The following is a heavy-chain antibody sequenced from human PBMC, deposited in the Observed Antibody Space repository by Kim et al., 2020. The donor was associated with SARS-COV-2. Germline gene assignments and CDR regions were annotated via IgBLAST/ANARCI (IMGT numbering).Heavy chain of an antibody. CDR3: ARGYCSSTSCYYYYGMDV. V-gene: IGHV1-18*01. Sequence: ASVKVSCKASGYTFTSYGISWVRQAPGQGLEWMGWISAYNGNTNYAQKLQGRVTMTTDTSTSTAYMELRSLRSDDTAVYYCARGYCSSTSCYYYYGMDVWGEGATVTLSS. CDR2: ISAYNGNT. CDR1: GYTFTSYG. J-gene: IGHJ6*01. D-gene: IGHD2-2*01.